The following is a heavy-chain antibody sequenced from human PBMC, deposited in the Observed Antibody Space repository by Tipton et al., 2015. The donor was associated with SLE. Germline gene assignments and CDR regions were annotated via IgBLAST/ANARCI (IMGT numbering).Heavy chain of an antibody. Sequence: SLRLSCAASGFTFSSYAMSWVRQAPGKGLEWVSAISGSGGSTYYADSVKGRFTISRDNSKNTLYLQMNSLRAEDTAVYYCAKDRASGSFYYYGMDFWGQGPPVTGSS. D-gene: IGHD1-26*01. V-gene: IGHV3-23*01. CDR2: ISGSGGST. CDR1: GFTFSSYA. J-gene: IGHJ6*02. CDR3: AKDRASGSFYYYGMDF.